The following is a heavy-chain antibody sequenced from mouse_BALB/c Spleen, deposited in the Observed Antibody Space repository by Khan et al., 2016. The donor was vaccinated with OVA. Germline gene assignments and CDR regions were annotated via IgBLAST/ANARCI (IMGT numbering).Heavy chain of an antibody. CDR1: GYTFTNYW. Sequence: QIQLVQSGAELVRPGTSVKISCKASGYTFTNYWLGWVKQRPGHGLEWIGDIYPGGGFINYNEKFKGKATLTAGTSSSTAYIQLSSLTSEDSAVYFCSRWATWYFDVWGAGTTVTVSS. V-gene: IGHV1-63*02. J-gene: IGHJ1*01. CDR2: IYPGGGFI. CDR3: SRWATWYFDV.